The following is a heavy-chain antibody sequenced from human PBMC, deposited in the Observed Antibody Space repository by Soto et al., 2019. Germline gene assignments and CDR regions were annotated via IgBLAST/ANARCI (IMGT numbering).Heavy chain of an antibody. J-gene: IGHJ3*02. Sequence: PGGSLRLSCAASGFTFSSYGMHWVRQAPGKGLEWVAVIWYDGSNKYYADSVKGRFTISRDNSKNTLYLQMNSLRAEDTAVYYCARAYREYQPPAVFAFDIWGQGTMVTVSS. CDR2: IWYDGSNK. CDR3: ARAYREYQPPAVFAFDI. V-gene: IGHV3-33*01. D-gene: IGHD2-2*01. CDR1: GFTFSSYG.